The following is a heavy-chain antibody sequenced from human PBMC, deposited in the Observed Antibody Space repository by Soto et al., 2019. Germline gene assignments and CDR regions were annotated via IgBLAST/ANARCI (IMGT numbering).Heavy chain of an antibody. V-gene: IGHV3-30-3*01. CDR3: ARDVYYDSSGYRLSGIDY. CDR1: GFTFNSYA. Sequence: QVQLVESGGGVVQPGRSLRLSCAASGFTFNSYAMHWVRQAPGKGLEWVAVISQNESDKPSPDSVKGRFTISRDSYTNTLYLQMNSLRPEDTAVYYCARDVYYDSSGYRLSGIDYWGQGTLVIVSS. CDR2: ISQNESDK. J-gene: IGHJ4*02. D-gene: IGHD3-22*01.